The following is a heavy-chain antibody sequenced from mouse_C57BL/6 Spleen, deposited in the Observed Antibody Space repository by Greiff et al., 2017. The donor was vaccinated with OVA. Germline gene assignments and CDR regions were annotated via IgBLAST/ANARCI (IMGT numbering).Heavy chain of an antibody. CDR3: AKDYHPGEGFAY. J-gene: IGHJ3*01. V-gene: IGHV2-3*01. D-gene: IGHD1-1*02. Sequence: VKLMESGPGLVAPSQSLSITCTVSGFSFTSYGVSWVRQPPGKGLEWLGVIWGDGSTNYHSAPISSLSISNENYKRQVYIRLNKLQTEDTATYYCAKDYHPGEGFAYWGQGTLVTVSA. CDR1: GFSFTSYG. CDR2: IWGDGST.